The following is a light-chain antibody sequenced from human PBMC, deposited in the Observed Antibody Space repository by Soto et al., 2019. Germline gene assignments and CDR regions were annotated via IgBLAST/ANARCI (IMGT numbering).Light chain of an antibody. Sequence: VLTQSPGRLALSPGERATLSCRASQSVTTRYLAWYQQKPGQAPRLLIYGGSSRATGIPDRFSGSGSGTDFTLTISRLEPEDFAVYYCQQYGSPWTFGQGTKVGIK. CDR1: QSVTTRY. V-gene: IGKV3-20*01. J-gene: IGKJ1*01. CDR2: GGS. CDR3: QQYGSPWT.